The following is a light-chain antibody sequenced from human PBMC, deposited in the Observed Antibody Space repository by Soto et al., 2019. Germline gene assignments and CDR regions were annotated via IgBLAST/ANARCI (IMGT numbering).Light chain of an antibody. J-gene: IGLJ1*01. V-gene: IGLV2-14*01. CDR1: SSDVGGYNY. CDR2: EVS. CDR3: SSCTSSNTQG. Sequence: QSVLTQPASVSGSPGQSITISCTGTSSDVGGYNYVSWYQQHPGKAPKLMIYEVSNRPSGVSNRFSGSKSGNTASLTISGLQAEDEADYYCSSCTSSNTQGFGTGTKVTV.